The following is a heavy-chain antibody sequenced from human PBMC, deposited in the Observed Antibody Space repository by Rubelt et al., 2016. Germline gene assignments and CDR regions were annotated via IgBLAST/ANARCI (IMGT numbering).Heavy chain of an antibody. CDR2: IFFPGTT. CDR1: GGSISSYY. J-gene: IGHJ4*02. CDR3: RSPTGDRYNFGSGAYFDS. D-gene: IGHD3-3*01. V-gene: IGHV4-59*01. Sequence: QVQLQESGPGLVKPSETLSLTCTVSGGSISSYYWSWIRQPPGKGLEWLGIIFFPGTTFYNPSLPVRVPIHLATSLNQFSLDRTSVNASDTAVYYCRSPTGDRYNFGSGAYFDSWGQGTLATVSS.